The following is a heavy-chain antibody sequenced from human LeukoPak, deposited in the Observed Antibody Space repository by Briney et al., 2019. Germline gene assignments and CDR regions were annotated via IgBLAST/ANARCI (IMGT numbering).Heavy chain of an antibody. CDR2: IKQDGSEK. V-gene: IGHV3-7*01. D-gene: IGHD3-3*01. CDR3: ARDQRVTIFGVASFDY. J-gene: IGHJ4*02. Sequence: PGGSLSLSCAASGFTFSSNYMSWVRQAPGKGLEGVANIKQDGSEKYYVNPVKGRFTISRDNAKNSLYLQMNSLRAEDTAVYYCARDQRVTIFGVASFDYWGQGTLVTVSS. CDR1: GFTFSSNY.